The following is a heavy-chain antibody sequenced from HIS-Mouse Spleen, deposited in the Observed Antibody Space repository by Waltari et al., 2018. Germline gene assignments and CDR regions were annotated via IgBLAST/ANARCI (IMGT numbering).Heavy chain of an antibody. V-gene: IGHV4-39*07. CDR3: ARDGFLLGFFDY. D-gene: IGHD3-16*01. CDR1: GGPLRSSSSY. J-gene: IGHJ4*02. CDR2: IYYSGST. Sequence: QLQLQESGPGLVKPSETLSLTCPVPGGPLRSSSSYPGWTRPPPGKGLEWIGSIYYSGSTYYNPSLKSRVTISVDTSKNQFSLKLSSVTAADTAVYYCARDGFLLGFFDYWGQGTLVTVSS.